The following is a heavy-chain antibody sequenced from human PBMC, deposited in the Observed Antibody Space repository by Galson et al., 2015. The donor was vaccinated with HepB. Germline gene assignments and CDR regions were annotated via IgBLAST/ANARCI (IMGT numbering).Heavy chain of an antibody. CDR2: IRQDGTEQ. D-gene: IGHD1-26*01. J-gene: IGHJ4*02. CDR1: GFTFSSYW. CDR3: AKLAKVSSNLIVVPVQGGWDY. V-gene: IGHV3-7*03. Sequence: SLRLSCAASGFTFSSYWMSWVRQAPGKGLEWVANIRQDGTEQYYVDSVKGRLTISRDNIKNSLFLQMNSLRAEDTAIYYCAKLAKVSSNLIVVPVQGGWDYWGQGTQVAVSS.